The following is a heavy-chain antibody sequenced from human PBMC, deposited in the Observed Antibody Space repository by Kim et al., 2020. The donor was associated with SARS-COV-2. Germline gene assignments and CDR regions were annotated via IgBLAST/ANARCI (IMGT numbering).Heavy chain of an antibody. J-gene: IGHJ4*02. Sequence: SETLSLTCAVYGGSFSGYYWSWIRQPPGKGLEWIGEINHSGSTNYNPSLKSRVTISVDTSKNQFSLKLSSVTAADTAVYYCARGGRDWGQGTLVTVSS. CDR1: GGSFSGYY. V-gene: IGHV4-34*01. CDR3: ARGGRD. D-gene: IGHD1-26*01. CDR2: INHSGST.